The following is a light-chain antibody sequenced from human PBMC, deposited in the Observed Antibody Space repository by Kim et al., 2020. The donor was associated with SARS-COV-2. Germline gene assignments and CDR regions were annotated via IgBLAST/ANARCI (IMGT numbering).Light chain of an antibody. CDR1: QSVSSSY. V-gene: IGKV3-20*01. CDR3: QQYGSSPLT. J-gene: IGKJ4*01. CDR2: GAS. Sequence: SPGERATLSCRASQSVSSSYIAWYQQKPGQAPRLLIYGASSRATGIPDRFSGSGSGTDFTLTISRLEPEDFAEYYCQQYGSSPLTFGGGTKVDIK.